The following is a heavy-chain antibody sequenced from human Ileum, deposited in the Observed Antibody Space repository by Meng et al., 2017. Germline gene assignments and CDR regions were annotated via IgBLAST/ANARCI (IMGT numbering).Heavy chain of an antibody. V-gene: IGHV1-3*01. CDR3: ARENDNWNYFDY. CDR2: INAGNGNI. D-gene: IGHD1-1*01. Sequence: QVHLVQSRTEVKKVGAAVKVSCTASGYTFRNYPLHWVRQAPGQRPEWMGWINAGNGNIKISQKFQGRITITSDTSATAYMELSSLRSEDTAVYFCARENDNWNYFDYWCQGSLVTVSS. J-gene: IGHJ4*02. CDR1: GYTFRNYP.